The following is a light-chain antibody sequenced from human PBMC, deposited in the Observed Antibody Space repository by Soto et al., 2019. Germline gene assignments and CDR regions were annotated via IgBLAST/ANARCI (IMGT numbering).Light chain of an antibody. CDR3: QQSYSTPRT. Sequence: DIQMTQSPSSLSASVGDRVTITCRASQSISSYLNWYQQKPGKAPKLLIYAASSLRSGVPSRFSGSVSGTDFTLTISSLQPEDFATYYCQQSYSTPRTFGQGTKGDIK. J-gene: IGKJ1*01. CDR2: AAS. CDR1: QSISSY. V-gene: IGKV1-39*01.